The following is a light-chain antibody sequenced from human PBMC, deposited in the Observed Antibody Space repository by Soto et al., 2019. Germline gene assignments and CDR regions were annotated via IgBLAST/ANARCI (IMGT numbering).Light chain of an antibody. V-gene: IGKV1-39*01. CDR3: QQSYSTPPYT. CDR2: AAS. J-gene: IGKJ2*01. CDR1: QSISSY. Sequence: DIQMTQSPSSLSPSVGARVTITCRARQSISSYLNWYQQIPGKAPKLLIYAASSLQSGVPSRFSGSGSGTDFTLTISSLQPEDFATYYCQQSYSTPPYTFGQGTKVDIK.